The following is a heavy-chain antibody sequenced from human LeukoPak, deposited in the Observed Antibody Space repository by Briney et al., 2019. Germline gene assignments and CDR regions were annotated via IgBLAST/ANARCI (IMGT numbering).Heavy chain of an antibody. Sequence: SETLSLTCAVYGGSFSGYYWSWIRQPPGKGLEWIGEINHSGGTNYNPSLKSRVTISVDTSKNQFSLKLSSVTAADTAVYYCARQGIAVAVDYWGQGTLVTVSS. CDR1: GGSFSGYY. CDR3: ARQGIAVAVDY. V-gene: IGHV4-34*01. J-gene: IGHJ4*02. CDR2: INHSGGT. D-gene: IGHD6-19*01.